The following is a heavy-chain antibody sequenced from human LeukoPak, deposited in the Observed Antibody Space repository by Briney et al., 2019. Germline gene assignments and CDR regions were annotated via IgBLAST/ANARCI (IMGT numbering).Heavy chain of an antibody. Sequence: GGFLRLSCAASGFSVSTNYMSWVRQAPGKGLEWVSLIYSGGTTYYADSVKGRFTISRDNSKNTLYLQMNSLRAEDTAMYYCARGPGMIPDSWGQGTLVTVSS. CDR1: GFSVSTNY. CDR3: ARGPGMIPDS. V-gene: IGHV3-53*01. D-gene: IGHD3-10*01. J-gene: IGHJ4*02. CDR2: IYSGGTT.